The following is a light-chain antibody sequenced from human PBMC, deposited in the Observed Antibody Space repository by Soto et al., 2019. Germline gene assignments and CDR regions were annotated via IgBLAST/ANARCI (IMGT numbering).Light chain of an antibody. Sequence: EIVITQSPATLSVSPRERVTLSCRASQSAISNLAWYQQKPGQTPRLLIYDASTRATGIPARFSGSGSGTEFTLTISSLLSEDFAVYYCQQRIRWPPTFGQGTRLEIK. J-gene: IGKJ5*01. V-gene: IGKV3-15*01. CDR2: DAS. CDR3: QQRIRWPPT. CDR1: QSAISN.